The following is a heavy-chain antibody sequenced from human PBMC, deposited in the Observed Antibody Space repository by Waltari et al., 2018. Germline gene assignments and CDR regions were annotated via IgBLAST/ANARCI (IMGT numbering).Heavy chain of an antibody. Sequence: EEQLVESGGGLAQPGESLRLSCAASGFTFSRYWMDWVRQAPGKGLVWVSRINSDGSSTTYADSVKGRCTISRDNAKNTLYVQMNRLRAEDTAVYYCARVATKTYSSPVPGRPYYYGMDVWGQGTTVTVSS. J-gene: IGHJ6*02. CDR2: INSDGSST. D-gene: IGHD6-19*01. CDR1: GFTFSRYW. V-gene: IGHV3-74*01. CDR3: ARVATKTYSSPVPGRPYYYGMDV.